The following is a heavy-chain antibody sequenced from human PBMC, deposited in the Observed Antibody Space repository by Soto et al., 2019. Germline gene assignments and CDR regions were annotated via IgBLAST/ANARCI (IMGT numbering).Heavy chain of an antibody. Sequence: GGSLRLSCAASGFTFTTYAIHWVRQSPGKGLEWVSVIGGGGIATYYADSVTGRFAISRDNSKNTVNLRMNNLRAEDTAVYYCAKARGTSASMPADYWGQGTLVTVSS. CDR3: AKARGTSASMPADY. CDR1: GFTFTTYA. D-gene: IGHD2-2*01. J-gene: IGHJ4*02. V-gene: IGHV3-23*01. CDR2: IGGGGIAT.